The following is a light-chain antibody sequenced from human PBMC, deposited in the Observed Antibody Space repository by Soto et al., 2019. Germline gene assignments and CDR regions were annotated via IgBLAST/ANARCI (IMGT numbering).Light chain of an antibody. V-gene: IGKV3-20*01. Sequence: EIVLAQSPGTLSLSPGERATLSCRASQSVSSNYLAWYQQKPGQPPRLLIYDASSRATGIPDRFSGSGSGTDFTLTINRLEPEDFAVYYCQQYGTSPRTFGQGTKVEIK. CDR1: QSVSSNY. CDR2: DAS. J-gene: IGKJ1*01. CDR3: QQYGTSPRT.